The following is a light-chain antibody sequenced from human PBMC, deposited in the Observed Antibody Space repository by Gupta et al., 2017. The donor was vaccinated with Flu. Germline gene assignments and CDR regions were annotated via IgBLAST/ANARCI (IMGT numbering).Light chain of an antibody. Sequence: SSVLPPDPAVSVALGQTVRLTCQGDSLRSYYASWYQQKPGQAPVLVIYGKNNRPSGIPDRFSGSSSGNTASLTITGAQAEDEADYYCNSRDSSDNHWVFGGGTKLTVL. CDR1: SLRSYY. V-gene: IGLV3-19*01. J-gene: IGLJ3*02. CDR2: GKN. CDR3: NSRDSSDNHWV.